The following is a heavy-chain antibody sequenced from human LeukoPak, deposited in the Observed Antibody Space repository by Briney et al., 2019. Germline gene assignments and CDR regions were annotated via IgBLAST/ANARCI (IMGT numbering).Heavy chain of an antibody. Sequence: PGGSLRLSCAASGFTFSNAWMSWVRQAPGKGLEWVGRIKSKTDGGTTDYAAPVKGRFTISRDDSKNTLYLQMNSLKTEDTAVYYCTTDLAGNLFGAFDIWGQGTMVTVSS. CDR3: TTDLAGNLFGAFDI. V-gene: IGHV3-15*01. D-gene: IGHD2-15*01. CDR2: IKSKTDGGTT. CDR1: GFTFSNAW. J-gene: IGHJ3*02.